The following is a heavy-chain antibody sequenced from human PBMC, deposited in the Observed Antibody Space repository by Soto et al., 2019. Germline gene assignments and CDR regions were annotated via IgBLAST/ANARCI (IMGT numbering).Heavy chain of an antibody. CDR2: INPSGGST. CDR1: GYTFTSYY. Sequence: QVQLVQSGAEVKKPGASVKVSCKASGYTFTSYYMHWVRQAPGQGLEWMGIINPSGGSTSYAQKFQGRVTMTRDMSTSTVYMELSSLRSEDTAVYYCATSMTTGTLNYWGQGTLVTVSS. V-gene: IGHV1-46*01. D-gene: IGHD4-17*01. J-gene: IGHJ4*02. CDR3: ATSMTTGTLNY.